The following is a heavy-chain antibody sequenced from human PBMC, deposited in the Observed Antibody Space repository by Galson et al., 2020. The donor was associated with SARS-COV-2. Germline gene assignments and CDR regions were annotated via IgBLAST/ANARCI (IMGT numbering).Heavy chain of an antibody. CDR1: GFTFSSYA. CDR2: ISYDGSNK. Sequence: GSLRLSCAASGFTFSSYAMHWVRQAPGKGLEWVAVISYDGSNKYYADSVKGRFTISRDNSKNTLYLQMNSLRAEDTAVYYCARGDYDFWSGYQYFDYCGQGTLGTVSS. J-gene: IGHJ4*02. V-gene: IGHV3-30*04. CDR3: ARGDYDFWSGYQYFDY. D-gene: IGHD3-3*01.